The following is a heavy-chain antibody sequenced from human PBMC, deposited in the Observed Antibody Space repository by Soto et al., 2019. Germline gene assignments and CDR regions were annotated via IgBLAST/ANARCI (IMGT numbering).Heavy chain of an antibody. J-gene: IGHJ4*02. CDR2: IFYSGST. CDR3: ARRYGGAFDS. Sequence: SETLSLTCTVSGGSISSSSYYWGWIRQPPGKGLEWIGSIFYSGSTNYNPSLKSRVTISVDTSKNQFSLKLSSVTAADTAVYYCARRYGGAFDSWGQGTLVTSPQ. V-gene: IGHV4-39*07. D-gene: IGHD2-21*01. CDR1: GGSISSSSYY.